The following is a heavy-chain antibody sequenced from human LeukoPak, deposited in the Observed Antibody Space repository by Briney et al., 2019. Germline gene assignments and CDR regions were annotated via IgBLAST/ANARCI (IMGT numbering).Heavy chain of an antibody. CDR3: ARESPKYYFDY. V-gene: IGHV4-38-2*02. CDR2: IYHSGRT. Sequence: SETLSLTCTVSGYSISRGYYGGWIRQPPGEGLGWIGSIYHSGRTYYNPCLKSRVTISVDTSKNQFSLKLSSVTAADTAVYYCARESPKYYFDYWGQGTLVTVSS. J-gene: IGHJ4*02. CDR1: GYSISRGYY.